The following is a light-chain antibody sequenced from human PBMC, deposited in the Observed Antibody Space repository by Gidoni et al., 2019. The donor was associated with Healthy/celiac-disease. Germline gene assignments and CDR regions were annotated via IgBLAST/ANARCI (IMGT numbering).Light chain of an antibody. J-gene: IGKJ2*01. CDR2: WAS. V-gene: IGKV4-1*01. Sequence: DIVMTQSTDSLAVSLGDRATINCKSSQSVLYSSNNKNYLAWYQQKPGQPPKLLIYWASTRESGVPDRFSGSGSGTDFTLTISSLQAEDLAVYYCQQYYSTPYTFGQGTKLEIK. CDR3: QQYYSTPYT. CDR1: QSVLYSSNNKNY.